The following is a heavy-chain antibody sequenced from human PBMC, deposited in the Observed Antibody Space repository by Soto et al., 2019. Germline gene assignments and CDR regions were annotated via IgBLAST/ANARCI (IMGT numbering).Heavy chain of an antibody. D-gene: IGHD3-10*01. V-gene: IGHV4-39*01. Sequence: PSETLSLTCTVSGGSISSSSYYWGWIRQPPGKGLEWIGSIYYSGSTYYNPSLKSRVTISVDTSKNQFSLKLSSVTAADTAVYYCASGAMVRGVLKNWFDPWGQGTLVTVSS. CDR3: ASGAMVRGVLKNWFDP. CDR1: GGSISSSSYY. CDR2: IYYSGST. J-gene: IGHJ5*02.